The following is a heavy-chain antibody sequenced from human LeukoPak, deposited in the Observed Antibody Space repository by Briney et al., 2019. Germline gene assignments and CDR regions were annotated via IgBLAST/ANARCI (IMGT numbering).Heavy chain of an antibody. J-gene: IGHJ4*02. D-gene: IGHD5-18*01. Sequence: TLSLTCTVSGGSISSYYWSWIRQPPGKALEWLALIDWDDDKYYSTSLKTRLTISKDTSKNQVVLTMTNMDPVDTATYYCARTRLVDTAMVPYFDYWGQGTLVTVSS. V-gene: IGHV2-70*18. CDR3: ARTRLVDTAMVPYFDY. CDR1: GGSISSYY. CDR2: IDWDDDK.